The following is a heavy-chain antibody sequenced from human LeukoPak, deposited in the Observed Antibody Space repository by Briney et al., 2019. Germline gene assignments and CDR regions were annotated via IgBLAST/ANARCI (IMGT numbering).Heavy chain of an antibody. J-gene: IGHJ4*02. D-gene: IGHD2-21*02. CDR1: GDTFSSYG. CDR2: IIPIFNTL. Sequence: ASVKVPCKASGDTFSSYGFYWVRQAPGQGPEWMGGIIPIFNTLKYSQKFQARVTFTADESTSTAFMELSNLRSDDTAVYYCVRDSRNCGGDCYHFDYWGQGTLVTVSP. CDR3: VRDSRNCGGDCYHFDY. V-gene: IGHV1-69*13.